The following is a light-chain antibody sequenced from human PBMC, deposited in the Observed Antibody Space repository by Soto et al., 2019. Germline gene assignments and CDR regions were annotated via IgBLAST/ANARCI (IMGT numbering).Light chain of an antibody. CDR3: QQYDSMVT. V-gene: IGKV1-5*01. J-gene: IGKJ1*01. Sequence: DIQMTQSPSTLSASVGARVTITCRASQSITSWLAWYQQRPGKAPNLLIYGAYSLESGVPSRFSGSGSGTEFILTISSLQPDDFATYYCQQYDSMVTFGQGTKVDIK. CDR2: GAY. CDR1: QSITSW.